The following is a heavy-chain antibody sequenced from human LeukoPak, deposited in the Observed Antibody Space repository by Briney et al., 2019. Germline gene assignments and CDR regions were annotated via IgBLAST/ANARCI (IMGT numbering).Heavy chain of an antibody. Sequence: GGSLRLSCAASGFTFSSYAMHWVRQAPGKGLEWVAVISYDGSNKYYADSVKGRFTISRDNSKNTLYLQMSSLRAEDTAVYYCARGDPGLHYDYWGQGTLVTVSS. D-gene: IGHD3-16*01. CDR3: ARGDPGLHYDY. V-gene: IGHV3-30*04. CDR1: GFTFSSYA. J-gene: IGHJ4*02. CDR2: ISYDGSNK.